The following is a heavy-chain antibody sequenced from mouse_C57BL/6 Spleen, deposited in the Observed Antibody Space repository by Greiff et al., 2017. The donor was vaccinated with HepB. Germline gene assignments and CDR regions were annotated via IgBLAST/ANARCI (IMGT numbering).Heavy chain of an antibody. J-gene: IGHJ2*01. CDR2: ISDGGSYT. D-gene: IGHD1-1*01. CDR1: GFTFSSYA. Sequence: DVKLVESGGGLVKPGGSLKLSCAASGFTFSSYAMSWVRQTPEKRLEWVATISDGGSYTYYPDNVKGRFTISRDNAKNNLYLQMSHLKSEDTAMYYCARGPGPYYYFDYWGQGTTLTVSS. V-gene: IGHV5-4*03. CDR3: ARGPGPYYYFDY.